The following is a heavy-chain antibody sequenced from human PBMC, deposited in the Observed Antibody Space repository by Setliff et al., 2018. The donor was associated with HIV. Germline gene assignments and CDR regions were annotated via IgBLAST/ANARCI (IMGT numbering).Heavy chain of an antibody. Sequence: WASVKVSCKASGYTFTSYPMHWVRQAPGQGLEWMGVINTSGGSAGYAEKFRGRATMTRDTSTNTVYMDLRNLRSEDTAVYYCARNQGDASGWYAGDYWGHGTLVTVSS. CDR2: INTSGGSA. D-gene: IGHD6-19*01. CDR1: GYTFTSYP. V-gene: IGHV1-46*01. J-gene: IGHJ4*01. CDR3: ARNQGDASGWYAGDY.